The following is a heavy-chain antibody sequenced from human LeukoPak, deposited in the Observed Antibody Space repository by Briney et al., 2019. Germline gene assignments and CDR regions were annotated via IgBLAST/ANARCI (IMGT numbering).Heavy chain of an antibody. J-gene: IGHJ3*02. Sequence: ASVKVSCKASGYAFTRHYMHWVRQAPGQGLEWMGLINPSGSSTIYAQKFQGRVTMTRDTSISTAYMDLRSLRSDDTAIYYCARRSSTHAFDIWGQGTMLTVSP. D-gene: IGHD3-10*01. CDR1: GYAFTRHY. CDR2: INPSGSST. CDR3: ARRSSTHAFDI. V-gene: IGHV1-46*01.